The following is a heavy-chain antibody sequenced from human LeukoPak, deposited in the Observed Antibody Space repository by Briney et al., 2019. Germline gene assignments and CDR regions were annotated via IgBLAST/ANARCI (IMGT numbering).Heavy chain of an antibody. V-gene: IGHV3-64*01. CDR1: GFTFSSYT. CDR2: ITNNGGRT. Sequence: GGSLRLSCVASGFTFSSYTMHWVRQAPGKGLEYVSGITNNGGRTYYANSVKDRFTISRDNSKSTLYLQMGSLRLEDMAVYYCARGPLPSTTGLYFNTWGQGALVTVSS. J-gene: IGHJ4*02. D-gene: IGHD1-1*01. CDR3: ARGPLPSTTGLYFNT.